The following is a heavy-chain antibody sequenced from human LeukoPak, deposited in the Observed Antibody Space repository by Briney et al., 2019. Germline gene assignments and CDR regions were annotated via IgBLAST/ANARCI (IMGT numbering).Heavy chain of an antibody. Sequence: ASVKVSCKASGYTFTSYGISWVRQAPGQGLEWMGWISAYNGNTNYAQKLQGRVTMTTDTSTSTAYMELRSLRSDDTAVYYCAKGCSGGSCYFVFDYWGQGTLVTVSS. CDR3: AKGCSGGSCYFVFDY. J-gene: IGHJ4*02. V-gene: IGHV1-18*01. CDR2: ISAYNGNT. D-gene: IGHD2-15*01. CDR1: GYTFTSYG.